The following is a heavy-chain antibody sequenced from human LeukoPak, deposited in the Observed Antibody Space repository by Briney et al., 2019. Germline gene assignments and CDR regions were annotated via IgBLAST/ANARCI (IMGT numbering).Heavy chain of an antibody. CDR3: AKGGRYYGSGTIYGFDY. J-gene: IGHJ4*02. Sequence: GASVKVSCKVSGYTLTELSMHWVRQAPGKGLEWMGGFDPEDGETIYAQKFQGRVTMTEDTSTDTAYTELSSLRSEDTAVYYCAKGGRYYGSGTIYGFDYWGQGTLVTVSS. D-gene: IGHD3-10*01. CDR2: FDPEDGET. V-gene: IGHV1-24*01. CDR1: GYTLTELS.